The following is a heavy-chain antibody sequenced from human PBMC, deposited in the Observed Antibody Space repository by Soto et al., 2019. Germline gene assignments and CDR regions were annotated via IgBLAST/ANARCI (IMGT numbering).Heavy chain of an antibody. CDR3: ASSSSGYIDY. V-gene: IGHV3-21*01. D-gene: IGHD3-22*01. Sequence: EVQLVESGGGLVKPGGSLRLSCAASGFTFSSYSMNWVRQAPGKGLEWVSSISSSSSYIYYADSVKGRFTISRDNAKKSLYLQMNSLRAEDTAVYYCASSSSGYIDYWGQGTLVTVSS. J-gene: IGHJ4*02. CDR1: GFTFSSYS. CDR2: ISSSSSYI.